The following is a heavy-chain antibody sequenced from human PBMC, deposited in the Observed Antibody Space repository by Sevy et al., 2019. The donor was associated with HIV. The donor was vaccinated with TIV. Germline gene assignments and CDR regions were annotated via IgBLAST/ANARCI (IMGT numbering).Heavy chain of an antibody. Sequence: SETLSLTCTVSGGSISSSSYYWGWIRQPPGKGLAWIGSIYYSGSTYYNPSLKSRVTISVDTSKNQFSLKLSSVTAADTAVYYCASQVRRRGFQHWGQGTLVTVSS. D-gene: IGHD3-10*01. CDR3: ASQVRRRGFQH. CDR1: GGSISSSSYY. CDR2: IYYSGST. V-gene: IGHV4-39*01. J-gene: IGHJ1*01.